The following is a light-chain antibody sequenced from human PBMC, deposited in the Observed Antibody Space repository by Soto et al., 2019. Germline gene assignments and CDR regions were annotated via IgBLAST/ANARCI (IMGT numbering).Light chain of an antibody. CDR2: PAS. Sequence: EIVLTQSPATLSLSPGDTATLSCGASQSVTNNYLAWYQQKPGLAPRLLMYPASTRATGIPDRFRGSGSETDFTLTISSLEAEDFAVYYCQQYDRSPFTFGPGTKVDIK. CDR3: QQYDRSPFT. V-gene: IGKV3D-20*01. CDR1: QSVTNNY. J-gene: IGKJ3*01.